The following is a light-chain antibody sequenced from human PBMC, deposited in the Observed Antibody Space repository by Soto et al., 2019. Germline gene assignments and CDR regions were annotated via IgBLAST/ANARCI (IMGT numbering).Light chain of an antibody. CDR1: QSIDNY. Sequence: DIQMTQSPFSLSASVGDRVTITCRASQSIDNYLNWYQLKPGKAPRLLIYAASTLQSGVPSRFSGSGSGTDFTLTIGSLQPEDSASYYCHQSYSTNTFGQGTKLEIK. CDR2: AAS. V-gene: IGKV1-39*01. J-gene: IGKJ2*01. CDR3: HQSYSTNT.